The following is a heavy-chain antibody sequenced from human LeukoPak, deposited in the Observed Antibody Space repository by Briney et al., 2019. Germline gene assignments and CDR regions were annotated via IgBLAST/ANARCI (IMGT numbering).Heavy chain of an antibody. Sequence: GASVKVSCKASGYTFTGYYMHWVRQAPGQGLEWMGWINPNSGGTNYAQKFQGRVTMTRDTSISTAYMELSRLRSDDTAVYYCAREIHSYYYDSSGYSWFDPWGRGTLVTVSS. V-gene: IGHV1-2*02. D-gene: IGHD3-22*01. CDR2: INPNSGGT. CDR1: GYTFTGYY. CDR3: AREIHSYYYDSSGYSWFDP. J-gene: IGHJ5*02.